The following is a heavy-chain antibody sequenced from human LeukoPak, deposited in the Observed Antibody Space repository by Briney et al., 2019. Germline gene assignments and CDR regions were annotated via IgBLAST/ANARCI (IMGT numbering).Heavy chain of an antibody. D-gene: IGHD3-16*01. CDR2: ISGSGGST. J-gene: IGHJ4*02. CDR1: GFTFSSYA. V-gene: IGHV3-23*01. CDR3: AKDNAFRGVGGNDY. Sequence: PGGSLRLSCAASGFTFSSYAMSWVRQAPGKGLEWVSAISGSGGSTYYADSVKGRFTISRDNSKNTLYLQMNSLRAEDTAVYYCAKDNAFRGVGGNDYWGQGTLVTVSS.